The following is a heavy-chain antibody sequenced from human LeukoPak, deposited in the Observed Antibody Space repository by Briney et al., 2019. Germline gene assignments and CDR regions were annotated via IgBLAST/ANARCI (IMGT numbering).Heavy chain of an antibody. Sequence: ASVKVSCKASGYTFTSYGISWVRQAPGQGLEWMGWISAYNGNTNYAQKLQGRVTMTTDTSTSTAYMELRSLRSDDTAVYYCARTYYHDSRDAFDIWGQGTMVTVSS. J-gene: IGHJ3*02. CDR1: GYTFTSYG. CDR2: ISAYNGNT. CDR3: ARTYYHDSRDAFDI. V-gene: IGHV1-18*01. D-gene: IGHD3-22*01.